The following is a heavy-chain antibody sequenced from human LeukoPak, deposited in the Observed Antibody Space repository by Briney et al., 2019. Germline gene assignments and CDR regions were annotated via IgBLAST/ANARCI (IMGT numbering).Heavy chain of an antibody. CDR1: GGSISSSSYY. D-gene: IGHD3-22*01. CDR2: IYYSGST. CDR3: ARHAYYHDSSGYPTFFDY. J-gene: IGHJ4*02. Sequence: SEALSLTCTVSGGSISSSSYYWGWIRQPPGKGLEWIGCIYYSGSTYYNPSLKSRVTISVDTSKNQFSLKLSSVTAADTAVYYCARHAYYHDSSGYPTFFDYWGQGTLVTVSS. V-gene: IGHV4-39*01.